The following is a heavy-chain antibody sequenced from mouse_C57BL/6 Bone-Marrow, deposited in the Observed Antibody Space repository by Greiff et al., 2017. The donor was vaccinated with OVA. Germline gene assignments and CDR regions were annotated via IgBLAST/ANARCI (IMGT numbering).Heavy chain of an antibody. CDR2: INPSSGYT. V-gene: IGHV1-4*01. D-gene: IGHD2-4*01. CDR3: ASLYDYGG. J-gene: IGHJ2*01. Sequence: QVQLKESGAELARPGASVKMSCKASGYTFTSYTMHWVKQRPGQGLEWIGYINPSSGYTKYNQKFKDKATLTADKSSSIAYMQLSSLTSEDSAVYYCASLYDYGGWGQGTTLTVSS. CDR1: GYTFTSYT.